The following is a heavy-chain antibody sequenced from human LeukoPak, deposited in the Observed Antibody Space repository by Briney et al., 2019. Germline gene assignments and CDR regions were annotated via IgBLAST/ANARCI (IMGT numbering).Heavy chain of an antibody. V-gene: IGHV3-48*03. CDR3: ARDGYCNSITCFDY. J-gene: IGHJ4*02. CDR1: GFTFSSYE. D-gene: IGHD2-2*03. CDR2: ISSSGSTI. Sequence: PGGSLRLSCAASGFTFSSYEMNWVRQAPGKGLEWVSYISSSGSTIYYADSVKGRFTISRDNAKNSLYLQMNGLRAEDTAIYYCARDGYCNSITCFDYWGQGTLVTVSS.